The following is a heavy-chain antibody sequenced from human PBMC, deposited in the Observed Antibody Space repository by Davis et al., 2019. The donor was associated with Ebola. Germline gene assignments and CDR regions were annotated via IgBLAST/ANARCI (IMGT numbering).Heavy chain of an antibody. Sequence: PGGSLRLSCAASGFTFSSYAMSWVRQAPGKGLEWVSAISGSGGSTYYADSVKGRFTISRDNAKNTLYLQMNSLRAEDTAIYYCAKDKNYDFWRGYPHDAFDIWGQGTMVTVSS. V-gene: IGHV3-23*01. CDR3: AKDKNYDFWRGYPHDAFDI. CDR2: ISGSGGST. D-gene: IGHD3-3*01. J-gene: IGHJ3*02. CDR1: GFTFSSYA.